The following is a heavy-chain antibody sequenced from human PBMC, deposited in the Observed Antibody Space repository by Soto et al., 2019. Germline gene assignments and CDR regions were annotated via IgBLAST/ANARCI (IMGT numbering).Heavy chain of an antibody. CDR3: ARDKELDAPDGMDV. D-gene: IGHD1-26*01. V-gene: IGHV1-2*04. Sequence: GASVKVSCKASGYTFTGYYMHWVRQAPGQRLEWMGWINPNSGGTNYAQKFQGWVTMTRDTSISTAYMELSRLRSDDTAVYYCARDKELDAPDGMDVWGQGTTVTVSS. CDR1: GYTFTGYY. J-gene: IGHJ6*02. CDR2: INPNSGGT.